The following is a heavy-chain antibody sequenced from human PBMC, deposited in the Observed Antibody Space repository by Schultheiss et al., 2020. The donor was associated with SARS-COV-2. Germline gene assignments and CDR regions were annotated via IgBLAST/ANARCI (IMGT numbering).Heavy chain of an antibody. CDR2: IYSGGST. J-gene: IGHJ4*02. V-gene: IGHV3-53*01. Sequence: GESLKISCAASGFTVSSNYMSWVRQAPGKGLEWVSVIYSGGSTYYADSVKGRFTISRDNSKNTLYLQMNSLRAEDTAVYYCAREVFLDYWGQGTLVTVSS. CDR3: AREVFLDY. D-gene: IGHD1-14*01. CDR1: GFTVSSNY.